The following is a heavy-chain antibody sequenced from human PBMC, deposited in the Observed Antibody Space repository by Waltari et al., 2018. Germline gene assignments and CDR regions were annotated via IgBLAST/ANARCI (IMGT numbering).Heavy chain of an antibody. J-gene: IGHJ3*02. D-gene: IGHD2-21*01. CDR1: GGSISSYY. CDR2: IYYSGST. Sequence: QVQLQESGPGLVKPSETLSLTCTVSGGSISSYYWSWIRQPPGKGLEWIGYIYYSGSTNYNPSLKSRVTISVDTSKNQFSLKLSSVTAADTAVYYCASSVCGGDCVGAFDIWGQGTMVTVSS. CDR3: ASSVCGGDCVGAFDI. V-gene: IGHV4-59*01.